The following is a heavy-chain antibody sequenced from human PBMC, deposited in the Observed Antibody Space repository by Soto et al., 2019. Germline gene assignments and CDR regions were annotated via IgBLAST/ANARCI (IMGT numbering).Heavy chain of an antibody. CDR2: VYYSGST. D-gene: IGHD3-9*01. CDR3: GRLEGLATISYYFDY. CDR1: GGSVSGISYY. Sequence: PSETLSLTCTVSGGSVSGISYYWGWVRQPPGKGLEWIGSVYYSGSTYYNPSLESRVTISVDKSKNQFSLKLMSLSAADTAVYYCGRLEGLATISYYFDYWGQGALVTVSS. V-gene: IGHV4-39*01. J-gene: IGHJ4*02.